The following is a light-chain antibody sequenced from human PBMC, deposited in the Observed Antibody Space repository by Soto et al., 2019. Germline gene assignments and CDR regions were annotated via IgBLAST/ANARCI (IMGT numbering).Light chain of an antibody. CDR1: SSNIGSNT. V-gene: IGLV1-44*01. Sequence: QSVLTQPPSASGTPGQRVTISCSGSSSNIGSNTVNWYQQLPGTAPELLIYSNNQRPSGVPVRFSGSKSGTSASLAISGLQSEDEADYYCAAWDDSRNGQGVFGGGTKVTVL. CDR2: SNN. CDR3: AAWDDSRNGQGV. J-gene: IGLJ2*01.